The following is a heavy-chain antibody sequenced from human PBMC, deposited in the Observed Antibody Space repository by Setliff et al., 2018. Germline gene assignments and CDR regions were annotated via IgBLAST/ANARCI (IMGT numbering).Heavy chain of an antibody. CDR1: GYTFTSYG. CDR2: ISAYNGNT. J-gene: IGHJ3*01. Sequence: GASVKVSCKASGYTFTSYGFSWVRQAPGQGLEWMGWISAYNGNTNYGRKYQGRVTMTTDTSTNTVYMELRSLRSDDTAVYFCVREYSGGGLMWGQGTMVTVSS. D-gene: IGHD6-19*01. V-gene: IGHV1-18*01. CDR3: VREYSGGGLM.